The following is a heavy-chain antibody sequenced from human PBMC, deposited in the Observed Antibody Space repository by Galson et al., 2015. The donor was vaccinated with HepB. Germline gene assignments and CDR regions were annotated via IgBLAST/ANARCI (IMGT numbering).Heavy chain of an antibody. V-gene: IGHV7-4-1*02. Sequence: SVKVSCKASDYTSSYYGISWVRQAPGQGLEWMGCINTDTGNPTYAQAFTGRFVFSLDTSVSTAYLQINSLKAEDTAVYYCARRNGNDWFDPWGQGTRVTVSS. CDR2: INTDTGNP. CDR3: ARRNGNDWFDP. D-gene: IGHD5-24*01. CDR1: DYTSSYYG. J-gene: IGHJ5*02.